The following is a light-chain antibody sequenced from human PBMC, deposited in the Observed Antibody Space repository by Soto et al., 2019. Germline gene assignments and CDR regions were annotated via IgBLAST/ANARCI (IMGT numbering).Light chain of an antibody. CDR3: QQRSNWPRLFT. CDR2: DAS. Sequence: EIVLTQSPATLSLSPGERATLSCRASQSVSSYLAWYQQKPGQAPRLLIYDASNRATGIPAGFSGSGSGTDFTLTISSLEPEDFAVYYCQQRSNWPRLFTFGPGTKVDIK. CDR1: QSVSSY. J-gene: IGKJ3*01. V-gene: IGKV3-11*01.